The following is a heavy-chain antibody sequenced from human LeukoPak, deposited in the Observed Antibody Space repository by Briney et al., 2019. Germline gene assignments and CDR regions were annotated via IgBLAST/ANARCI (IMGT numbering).Heavy chain of an antibody. CDR3: ARDGGSSPRKDAFDI. V-gene: IGHV1-69*05. D-gene: IGHD6-6*01. Sequence: SVKVSCKASGGTFSSYAISWVRQAPGQGLEWMGGIIPIFGTANYAQKFQGRVTITTDESTSTAYMELSSLRSEDTAVYYCARDGGSSPRKDAFDIWGQGTMVTVSS. J-gene: IGHJ3*02. CDR2: IIPIFGTA. CDR1: GGTFSSYA.